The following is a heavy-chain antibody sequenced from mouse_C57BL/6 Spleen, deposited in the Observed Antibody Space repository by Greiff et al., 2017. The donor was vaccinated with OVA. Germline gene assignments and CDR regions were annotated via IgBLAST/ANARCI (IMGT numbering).Heavy chain of an antibody. Sequence: VQLLESGAELVRPGASVTLSCKASGYTFTDYEMHWVKQTPVHGLEWIGAIDPETGGTAYNQKFKGKAILTADKSSSTAYMELRSLTSEDSAVYYCTRLETGTLGFDYWGQGTTLTVSS. D-gene: IGHD4-1*01. CDR3: TRLETGTLGFDY. CDR2: IDPETGGT. CDR1: GYTFTDYE. J-gene: IGHJ2*01. V-gene: IGHV1-15*01.